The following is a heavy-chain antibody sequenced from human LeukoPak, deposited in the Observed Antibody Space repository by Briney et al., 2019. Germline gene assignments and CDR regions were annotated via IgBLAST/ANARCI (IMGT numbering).Heavy chain of an antibody. Sequence: GGSLRLSCAASGFTFNTYTMNWVRQAPGKGLEWVSYISGSSGIIDYADSVRGRFTISRDNAKNSLYLQMNSLRAEDTAVYYCAKTYSSGWHGDDYWGQGTLVTVSS. CDR1: GFTFNTYT. CDR3: AKTYSSGWHGDDY. J-gene: IGHJ4*02. V-gene: IGHV3-48*01. CDR2: ISGSSGII. D-gene: IGHD6-19*01.